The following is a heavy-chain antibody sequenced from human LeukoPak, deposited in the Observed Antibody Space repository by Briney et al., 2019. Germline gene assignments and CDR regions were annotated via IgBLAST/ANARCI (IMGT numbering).Heavy chain of an antibody. CDR2: IHYTGGT. CDR3: ARGNILSGYCFDL. V-gene: IGHV4-34*01. D-gene: IGHD3-9*01. Sequence: PSETLSLTCAVYGGSISGYYWSWIRQPPGKGLEWVGEIHYTGGTSYNPSLKRRATISIDTSKNQLSLKLSSVTAADTAVYYCARGNILSGYCFDLWGQGALVTVSS. CDR1: GGSISGYY. J-gene: IGHJ4*02.